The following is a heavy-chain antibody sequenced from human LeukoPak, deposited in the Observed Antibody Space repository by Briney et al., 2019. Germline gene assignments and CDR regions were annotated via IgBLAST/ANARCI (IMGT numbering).Heavy chain of an antibody. CDR2: ISGSGGST. D-gene: IGHD6-19*01. Sequence: GGSLRLSCAASGFTFSSYAMSWVRQAPGKGLEWVSAISGSGGSTYYADSVKGRFTISRDNSKNTLYLQMSSLRAEDTAVYYCAAQWLVLGAFDIWGQGTMVTVSS. CDR1: GFTFSSYA. J-gene: IGHJ3*02. CDR3: AAQWLVLGAFDI. V-gene: IGHV3-23*01.